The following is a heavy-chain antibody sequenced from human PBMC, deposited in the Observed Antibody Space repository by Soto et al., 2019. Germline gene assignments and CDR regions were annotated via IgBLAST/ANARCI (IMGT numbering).Heavy chain of an antibody. D-gene: IGHD3-10*01. J-gene: IGHJ5*02. V-gene: IGHV1-8*01. CDR2: MNPNSGDT. CDR3: ASAHYHGSGSYPWWFDP. CDR1: GYTFTSYD. Sequence: ASVKVSCKASGYTFTSYDINWVRQATGQGLEWMGWMNPNSGDTGYAQKFQGRVTMTRNTSISTAYMELSSLRSEDTAVYYCASAHYHGSGSYPWWFDPWGQGTLVTVSS.